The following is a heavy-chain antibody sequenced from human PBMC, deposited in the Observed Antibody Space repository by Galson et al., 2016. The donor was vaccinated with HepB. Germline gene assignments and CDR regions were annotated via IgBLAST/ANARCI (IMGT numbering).Heavy chain of an antibody. D-gene: IGHD2-15*01. CDR1: GFIFDDYG. V-gene: IGHV3-20*04. CDR2: INWNGGST. Sequence: SLRLSCAASGFIFDDYGMTWVRQVPGKGLEWVSGINWNGGSTGYADSVKGRFTISRDNAKNSLYLQMNSLRAEDTALYYCARVFCSGGYCYRGYYYGMDVWGLGTLVTVSS. J-gene: IGHJ6*02. CDR3: ARVFCSGGYCYRGYYYGMDV.